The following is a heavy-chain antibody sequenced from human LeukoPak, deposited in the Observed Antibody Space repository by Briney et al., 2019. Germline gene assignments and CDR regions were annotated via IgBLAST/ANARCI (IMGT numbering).Heavy chain of an antibody. CDR3: ARGPIISAFDI. V-gene: IGHV3-53*01. CDR1: GFTVSGNY. J-gene: IGHJ3*02. Sequence: GGSLRLSCAASGFTVSGNYMSRVRQAPGKGLEWVSVIYSGGNTYYADSVKGRFTISRDNSRNTLYLQINSLNTEDTAMYYCARGPIISAFDIWGQGTMVTVSS. CDR2: IYSGGNT.